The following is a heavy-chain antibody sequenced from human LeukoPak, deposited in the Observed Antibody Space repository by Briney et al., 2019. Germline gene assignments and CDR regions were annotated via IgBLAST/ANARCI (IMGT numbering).Heavy chain of an antibody. CDR1: EYTFTGYY. D-gene: IGHD6-13*01. CDR3: ARGSIAAAGVFDY. J-gene: IGHJ4*02. V-gene: IGHV1-2*02. Sequence: GASVKVSCKASEYTFTGYYMHWVRQAAGQGLGWMGWINPNSGGTNYAQKFQGRVTMTRDTSISTAYMELSRLRSDDTAVYYCARGSIAAAGVFDYWGQGTLVTVSS. CDR2: INPNSGGT.